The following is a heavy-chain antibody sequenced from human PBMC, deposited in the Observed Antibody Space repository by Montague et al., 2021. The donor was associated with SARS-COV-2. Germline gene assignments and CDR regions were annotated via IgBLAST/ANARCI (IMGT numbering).Heavy chain of an antibody. V-gene: IGHV3-30-3*01. CDR3: ARAAQKQYVLLWFGELLHNAFDI. J-gene: IGHJ3*02. Sequence: SLRLSCAASGFTFSSYAMHWVRQAPGTGLEWVAVISYDGSNKYYXXSLKGRFTISRDNSKNTLYLQMNSLRAEDTAVYYCARAAQKQYVLLWFGELLHNAFDIWGQGTMVTVSS. D-gene: IGHD3-10*01. CDR2: ISYDGSNK. CDR1: GFTFSSYA.